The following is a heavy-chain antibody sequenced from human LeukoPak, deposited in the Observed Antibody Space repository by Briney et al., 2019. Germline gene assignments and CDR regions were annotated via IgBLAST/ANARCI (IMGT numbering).Heavy chain of an antibody. V-gene: IGHV5-51*01. Sequence: GESLKISCKGSGYSFTTYWIGWVRQMPGKGLEWMGIISPTDSDTKYNPSLQAQVTMSADKSLSTAYLQWTSLKASDTATHYRARLNSPSYFDYWGQGTL. D-gene: IGHD2/OR15-2a*01. J-gene: IGHJ4*02. CDR2: ISPTDSDT. CDR3: ARLNSPSYFDY. CDR1: GYSFTTYW.